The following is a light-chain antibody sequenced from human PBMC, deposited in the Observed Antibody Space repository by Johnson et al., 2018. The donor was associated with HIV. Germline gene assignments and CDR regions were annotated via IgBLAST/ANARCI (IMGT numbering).Light chain of an antibody. CDR3: GTWDSSLSVV. Sequence: QSVLTQPPSVSAAPGQKVTISCSGSNSNIGNNYVSWYQQLPGTAPKLLICENNKRPSGIPDRFSGSKSGTSATLGITGLQTGDEADYYCGTWDSSLSVVFGTGTKVTVL. CDR2: ENN. J-gene: IGLJ1*01. V-gene: IGLV1-51*02. CDR1: NSNIGNNY.